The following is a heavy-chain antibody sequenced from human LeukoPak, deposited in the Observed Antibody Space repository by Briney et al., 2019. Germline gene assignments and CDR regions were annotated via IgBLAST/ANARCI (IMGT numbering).Heavy chain of an antibody. CDR3: AKRPDCTITNCFRFEY. CDR2: ISAYNGNT. CDR1: GYTFTSYG. D-gene: IGHD2-2*01. J-gene: IGHJ4*02. V-gene: IGHV1-18*01. Sequence: ASVKVSCKASGYTFTSYGISWARQAPGQGLEWMGWISAYNGNTNYAQKPQGRVTMTTDTSTSTAYMELRSLRSDDTAVYYCAKRPDCTITNCFRFEYWGQGTLVTVSS.